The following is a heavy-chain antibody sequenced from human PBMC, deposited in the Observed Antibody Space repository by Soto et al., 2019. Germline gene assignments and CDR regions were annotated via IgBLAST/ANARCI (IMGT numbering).Heavy chain of an antibody. V-gene: IGHV3-23*01. D-gene: IGHD3-10*01. CDR2: ISGSGGST. CDR1: GFTFSSYA. J-gene: IGHJ4*02. CDR3: AKDDITMVRGAAYYFDY. Sequence: GGSLRLSCAASGFTFSSYAMSWVRQAPGKGLEWVSAISGSGGSTYYADSVKGRFTISRDNSKNTLYLQMNSLRAEDTAVYYCAKDDITMVRGAAYYFDYWGQGTLVTVSS.